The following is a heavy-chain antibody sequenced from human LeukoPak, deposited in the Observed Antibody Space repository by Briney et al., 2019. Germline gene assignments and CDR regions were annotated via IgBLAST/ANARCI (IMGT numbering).Heavy chain of an antibody. V-gene: IGHV3-23*01. Sequence: GGSLRLSCAASGFTFNNYGMTWVRQAPGKGLEWVSAISGSGGNIYYADSVKGRFTISGDYSKNTVYLQMNSLRAEDTAVYFCAKAAYSGYYFDYWGQGTLVTVSS. CDR3: AKAAYSGYYFDY. CDR2: ISGSGGNI. D-gene: IGHD1-26*01. CDR1: GFTFNNYG. J-gene: IGHJ4*02.